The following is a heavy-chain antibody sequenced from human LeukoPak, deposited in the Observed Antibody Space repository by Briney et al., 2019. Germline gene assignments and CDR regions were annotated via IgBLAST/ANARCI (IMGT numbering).Heavy chain of an antibody. D-gene: IGHD7-27*01. CDR3: ARGLNLGYPEAFDI. Sequence: QTGGSLRLSCAASGFTFSSYDMHWVRQATGKGLEWVSAIGTAGDTYYPGSVKGRFTISRENAKNSLYLQMNSLRAGDTAVYYCARGLNLGYPEAFDIWGQGTMVTVSS. V-gene: IGHV3-13*01. CDR2: IGTAGDT. J-gene: IGHJ3*02. CDR1: GFTFSSYD.